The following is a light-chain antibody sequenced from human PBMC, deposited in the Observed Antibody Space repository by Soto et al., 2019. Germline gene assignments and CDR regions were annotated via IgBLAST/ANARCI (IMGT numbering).Light chain of an antibody. CDR1: EDISNF. J-gene: IGKJ4*01. CDR3: QQFRDLPLT. Sequence: DIRMTQSPSSLSASVGDTVTITCQASEDISNFLNWYQQKPGKAPRLLVFDASTLETGVPSRFSGSGSGTLYTFTITSLQPEDLATYYCQQFRDLPLTFGGGTKVEI. V-gene: IGKV1-33*01. CDR2: DAS.